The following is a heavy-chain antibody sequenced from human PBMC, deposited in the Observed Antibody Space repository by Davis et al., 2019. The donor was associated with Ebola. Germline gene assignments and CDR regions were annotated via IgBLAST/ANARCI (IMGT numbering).Heavy chain of an antibody. CDR2: IYSGGST. CDR1: GFTVSSNY. V-gene: IGHV3-66*01. Sequence: GESLKISCAASGFTVSSNYMSWVRQAPGKGLEWVSVIYSGGSTYYADSVKGRFTISRDNAKNTLYLQMNSRRAEDTAVYYCANTGYSYAFDIWGQGTMVTVSS. J-gene: IGHJ3*02. CDR3: ANTGYSYAFDI. D-gene: IGHD5-18*01.